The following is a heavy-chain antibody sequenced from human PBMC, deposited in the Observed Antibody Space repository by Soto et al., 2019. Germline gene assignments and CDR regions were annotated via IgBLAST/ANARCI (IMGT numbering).Heavy chain of an antibody. V-gene: IGHV3-30*18. Sequence: GGSLRLSCAASGFTFSSYGMHWVRQAPGKGLEWVAVISYDGSNKYYADSVKGRFTISRDNSKNTLYLQMNSLRAEDTAVYYCAKETPKQQLVHGRYYSYGMDVWGQGTTVTVSS. CDR1: GFTFSSYG. D-gene: IGHD6-13*01. J-gene: IGHJ6*02. CDR2: ISYDGSNK. CDR3: AKETPKQQLVHGRYYSYGMDV.